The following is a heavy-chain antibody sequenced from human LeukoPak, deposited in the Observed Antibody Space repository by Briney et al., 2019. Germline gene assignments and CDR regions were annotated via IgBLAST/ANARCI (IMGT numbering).Heavy chain of an antibody. CDR3: ARQEYSSGWYYYFDY. CDR1: GGSISSSSYY. J-gene: IGHJ4*02. Sequence: SETLSLTCTVSGGSISSSSYYWGWIRQPPGKGLEWIGSIYYSGSTYYNPSLKSRVTISVDTSKNQFSLKLSSVTAADTAVYYCARQEYSSGWYYYFDYWGQGTLVTVSS. CDR2: IYYSGST. D-gene: IGHD6-19*01. V-gene: IGHV4-39*01.